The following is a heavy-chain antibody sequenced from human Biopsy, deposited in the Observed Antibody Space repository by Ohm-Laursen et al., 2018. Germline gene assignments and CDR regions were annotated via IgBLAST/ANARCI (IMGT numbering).Heavy chain of an antibody. CDR3: ARPNVREWELHNAFDI. V-gene: IGHV3-23*01. CDR2: ICGSGATP. J-gene: IGHJ3*02. CDR1: GFTFSNYA. D-gene: IGHD1-26*01. Sequence: SLRLSCSASGFTFSNYAMSWVRQAPGKGLEWLSIICGSGATPYYADSVKGRFTISRDNSKNTLYLQMNSLRAEHTDMYYCARPNVREWELHNAFDIWGQGTMVTVSS.